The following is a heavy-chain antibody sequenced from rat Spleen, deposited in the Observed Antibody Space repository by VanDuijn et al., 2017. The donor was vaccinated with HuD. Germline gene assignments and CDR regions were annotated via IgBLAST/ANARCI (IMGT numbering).Heavy chain of an antibody. CDR2: INSAGNA. V-gene: IGHV3-3*01. CDR3: ARGAGYVLDA. Sequence: EVHLQESGPGLVKPSQSLSLTCSVTGYSITSAYRWNWIRQFPGDKLEWMGYINSAGNANYNPSLKSRISITRDTSKNQFFLQVNSLSTEDTATYYCARGAGYVLDAWGQGASVTVSS. CDR1: GYSITSAYR. D-gene: IGHD1-4*01. J-gene: IGHJ4*01.